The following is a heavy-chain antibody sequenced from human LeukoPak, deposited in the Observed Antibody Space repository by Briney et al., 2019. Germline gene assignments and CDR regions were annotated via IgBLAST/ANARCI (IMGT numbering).Heavy chain of an antibody. Sequence: SETLSLTCAVYGGSFSGYYWSWIRQPPGKGLEWIGYIYYSGSTNYNPSLKSRVTISVDTSKNQFSLKLSSVTAADTAVYYCARFYGYGDYCYYYMDVWGKGTTVTISS. CDR2: IYYSGST. D-gene: IGHD4-17*01. CDR3: ARFYGYGDYCYYYMDV. V-gene: IGHV4-59*01. CDR1: GGSFSGYY. J-gene: IGHJ6*03.